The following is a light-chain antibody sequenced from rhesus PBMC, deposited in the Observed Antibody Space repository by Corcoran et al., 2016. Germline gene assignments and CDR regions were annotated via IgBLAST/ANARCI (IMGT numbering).Light chain of an antibody. CDR2: KAS. J-gene: IGKJ3*01. Sequence: DIQMTQSPSSLSASVGDRVTITCRASENVDNYLHWYQQKPGKAPKLLIYKASTLQSGVPSRFSGSGSGTDFRLTISSLQPEDFATYYCQHSYGIPFTFGPGTKLDIK. CDR1: ENVDNY. CDR3: QHSYGIPFT. V-gene: IGKV1-74*01.